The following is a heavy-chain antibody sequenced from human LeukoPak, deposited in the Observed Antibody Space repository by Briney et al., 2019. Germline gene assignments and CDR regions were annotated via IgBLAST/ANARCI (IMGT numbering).Heavy chain of an antibody. J-gene: IGHJ4*02. CDR2: IKQDGSEK. Sequence: PGGSLRLSCAASGFTFRSYWMSWVRQAPGKGLEWVANIKQDGSEKYHVDSVKGRFTISGDNAKNSVYLQMISLRVEDTAVYYCARESTRYCSGGSCYSSSSLDYWGQGTLVTVSS. D-gene: IGHD2-15*01. V-gene: IGHV3-7*01. CDR1: GFTFRSYW. CDR3: ARESTRYCSGGSCYSSSSLDY.